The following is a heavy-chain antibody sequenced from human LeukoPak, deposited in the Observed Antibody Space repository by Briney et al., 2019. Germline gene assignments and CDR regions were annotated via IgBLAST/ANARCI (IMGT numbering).Heavy chain of an antibody. Sequence: GGSLRLSCAASGFTLSNYNMHWVRQAPGKGLEWISYISTSSSTIYYTDSVRGRFTISRDNAKNSLYLQMNSLRDEDTAVYYCARDNSYAFDYWGQGTLVTGSS. V-gene: IGHV3-48*02. J-gene: IGHJ4*02. D-gene: IGHD3-16*01. CDR3: ARDNSYAFDY. CDR1: GFTLSNYN. CDR2: ISTSSSTI.